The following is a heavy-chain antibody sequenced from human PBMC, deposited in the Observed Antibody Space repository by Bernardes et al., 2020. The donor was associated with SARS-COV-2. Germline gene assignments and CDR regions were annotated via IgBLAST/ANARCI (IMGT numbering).Heavy chain of an antibody. Sequence: GGSLRLSCTASGFTFSTYAMNWVRQAPGKGLEWVAGISDSGGHTFYADSVKGRFTISRDNSKNTLYLQMNSLRAEDTALYFCAKDRVVSNNWLYFYFGMDVWGQGTTVTVSS. D-gene: IGHD1-20*01. J-gene: IGHJ6*02. CDR3: AKDRVVSNNWLYFYFGMDV. CDR1: GFTFSTYA. CDR2: ISDSGGHT. V-gene: IGHV3-23*01.